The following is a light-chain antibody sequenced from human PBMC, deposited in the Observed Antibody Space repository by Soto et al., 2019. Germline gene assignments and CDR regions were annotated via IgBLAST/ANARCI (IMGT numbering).Light chain of an antibody. CDR2: EVT. Sequence: QAVVTQPASVSGSPGQSITISCTGSSSDLGDYNYVSWYQLHPGKAPKLMIYEVTNRPSGVSDRFSGSKSGTTASLTISGLQAEDEADYYCSAYTTSSTLWVFGGGTKLTVL. CDR3: SAYTTSSTLWV. J-gene: IGLJ3*02. V-gene: IGLV2-14*01. CDR1: SSDLGDYNY.